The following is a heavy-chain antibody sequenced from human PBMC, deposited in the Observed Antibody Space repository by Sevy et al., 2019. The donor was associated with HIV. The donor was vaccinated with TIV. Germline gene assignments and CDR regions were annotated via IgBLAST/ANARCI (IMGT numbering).Heavy chain of an antibody. Sequence: SETLSLTCAVYGGSFSGYYWSWIRQPPGKGLEWIEEINHSGSTNYNPSLKSRVTISVDTSKNQFSLKLSSVTAADTAVYYCARGVYYYGSGSYPYYYYYYMDVWGKGTTVTVSS. CDR3: ARGVYYYGSGSYPYYYYYYMDV. CDR2: INHSGST. J-gene: IGHJ6*03. D-gene: IGHD3-10*01. V-gene: IGHV4-34*01. CDR1: GGSFSGYY.